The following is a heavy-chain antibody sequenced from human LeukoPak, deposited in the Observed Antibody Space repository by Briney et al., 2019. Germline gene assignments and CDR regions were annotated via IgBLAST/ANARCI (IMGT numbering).Heavy chain of an antibody. CDR1: RFTFSSYS. CDR3: ARDYADYAYDY. CDR2: ISSSSSTI. D-gene: IGHD4-17*01. V-gene: IGHV3-48*04. Sequence: PGGSLRLSCAASRFTFSSYSMNWARQAPGKGLGWVSYISSSSSTIYYADSVKGQFTISRDNAKNSLYLQMNSLRAEDTAVYYCARDYADYAYDYWGQGTLVTVSS. J-gene: IGHJ4*02.